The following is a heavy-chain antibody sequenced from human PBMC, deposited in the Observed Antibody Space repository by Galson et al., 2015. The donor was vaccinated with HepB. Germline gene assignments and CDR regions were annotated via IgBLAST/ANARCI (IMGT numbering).Heavy chain of an antibody. V-gene: IGHV3-15*01. J-gene: IGHJ3*02. CDR1: GFTFSNAW. CDR2: IKGKTDGGTT. Sequence: SLRLSCAASGFTFSNAWMSWVRQAPGKGLEWVGRIKGKTDGGTTDYAAPVKGRFTISRDDSKNTLYLQMNSLKTEDTAVYYCTTDTLSYYYGSGSSDAFDIWGQGTMVTVSS. D-gene: IGHD3-10*01. CDR3: TTDTLSYYYGSGSSDAFDI.